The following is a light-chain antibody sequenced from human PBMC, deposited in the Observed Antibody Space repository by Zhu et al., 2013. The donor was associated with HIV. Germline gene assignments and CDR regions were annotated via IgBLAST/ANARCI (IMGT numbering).Light chain of an antibody. CDR1: QSVDTY. V-gene: IGKV3-11*01. Sequence: EIVLTQSPATLSSSPGERATLSCRASQSVDTYLAWYRQKPGQAPRLLIYDASSRAPGIPARFSGSGSGTDFTLTSSNLEPEDFAVYYCQQYGGSPRTFGQGTKVEIK. CDR2: DAS. CDR3: QQYGGSPRT. J-gene: IGKJ1*01.